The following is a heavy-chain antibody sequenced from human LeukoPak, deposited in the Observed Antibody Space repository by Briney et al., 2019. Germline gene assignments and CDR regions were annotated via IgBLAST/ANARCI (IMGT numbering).Heavy chain of an antibody. CDR2: IYYSGST. CDR3: ARVSPNYYDSSGYQGFDY. J-gene: IGHJ4*02. V-gene: IGHV4-59*01. D-gene: IGHD3-22*01. Sequence: SETLSLTCTVPGGSISSYYWSWIRQPPGKGLEWIGYIYYSGSTNYNPSLKSRVTISVDTSENQFSLKLSSVTAADTAVYYCARVSPNYYDSSGYQGFDYWGQGTLVTVSS. CDR1: GGSISSYY.